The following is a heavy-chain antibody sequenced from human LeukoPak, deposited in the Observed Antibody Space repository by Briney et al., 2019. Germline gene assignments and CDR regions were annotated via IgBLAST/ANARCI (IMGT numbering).Heavy chain of an antibody. Sequence: ASVKVSSKASWDTFTSLGISWGAQAPGQRLQGMGWMSTYNGNTNYAQNLQGRVTMTTDTSTSTAYMELRSLRSDDTAVYYCARYKVGAGYYYYYMDVWGKGTTVTVSS. J-gene: IGHJ6*03. D-gene: IGHD3-16*01. CDR1: WDTFTSLG. CDR2: MSTYNGNT. CDR3: ARYKVGAGYYYYYMDV. V-gene: IGHV1-18*01.